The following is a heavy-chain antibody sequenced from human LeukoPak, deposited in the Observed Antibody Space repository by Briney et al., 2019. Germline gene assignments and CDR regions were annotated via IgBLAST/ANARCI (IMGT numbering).Heavy chain of an antibody. V-gene: IGHV3-15*01. CDR2: IKNKTDGGTT. Sequence: GGSLRLSCAASGFTFSNAWMSWVRQAPGKGLEWVGRIKNKTDGGTTDYAAPVKGRFTISRDDSKNTLYLQMNSVNTEDTAVYYGTAEYYSSSVDYWGQGTLVTVSS. CDR3: TAEYYSSSVDY. J-gene: IGHJ4*02. D-gene: IGHD6-6*01. CDR1: GFTFSNAW.